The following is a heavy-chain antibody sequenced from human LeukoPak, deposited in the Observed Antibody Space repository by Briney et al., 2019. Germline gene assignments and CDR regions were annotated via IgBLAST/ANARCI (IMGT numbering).Heavy chain of an antibody. Sequence: KSSETLSLTCTVSGGSISSYYWSWIRQPPGKGLEWIGYIYYSGSTNYNPSRKSRVTISVDTSKNQFSLKLSSVTAADTAVCYCARGRYGGYTFDYWGQGTLVTVSS. J-gene: IGHJ4*02. V-gene: IGHV4-59*01. D-gene: IGHD5-12*01. CDR1: GGSISSYY. CDR3: ARGRYGGYTFDY. CDR2: IYYSGST.